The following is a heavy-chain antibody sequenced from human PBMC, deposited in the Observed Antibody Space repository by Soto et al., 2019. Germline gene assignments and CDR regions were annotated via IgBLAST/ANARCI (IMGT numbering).Heavy chain of an antibody. V-gene: IGHV4-39*01. D-gene: IGHD2-2*01. CDR1: GGSISGSSYY. J-gene: IGHJ5*02. CDR2: IHYTETT. CDR3: ARPHCSSSNCPNWFDP. Sequence: QVQLQESGPGLVKPSETLSLTCTVSGGSISGSSYYWGWIRQPPGKGLEWIGSIHYTETTYYNPSLKGPVTITVNTSKNHLFLKLSSVTAADTAVYYCARPHCSSSNCPNWFDPWGQGTLVTVSS.